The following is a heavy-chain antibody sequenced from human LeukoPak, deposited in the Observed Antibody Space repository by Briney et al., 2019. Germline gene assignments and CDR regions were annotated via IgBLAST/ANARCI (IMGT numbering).Heavy chain of an antibody. Sequence: PSETLSLTCTVSGGSISSSSYYWGWIRQPPGKGLEWIGSIYYSGSTYYNPSLKSRVTISVDTSKNQFSLKLSSVTAADTAVYYCARDLAMTTVTTLWYFDLWGRGTLVTVSS. V-gene: IGHV4-39*07. D-gene: IGHD4-17*01. CDR2: IYYSGST. CDR1: GGSISSSSYY. CDR3: ARDLAMTTVTTLWYFDL. J-gene: IGHJ2*01.